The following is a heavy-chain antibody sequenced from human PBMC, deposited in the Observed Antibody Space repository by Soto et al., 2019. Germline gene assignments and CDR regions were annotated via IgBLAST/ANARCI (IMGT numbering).Heavy chain of an antibody. CDR2: ITSSGSNT. Sequence: QVQLVESGGGLVKPGGSLRLSCAASGFTFSGYNMSWIRQAPGKGLEWVSYITSSGSNTFDAESVKGRFTISRDNTMNLLYLQMNSLSAEDTAVYYCARRGTISSAHPFENWGKGTVVTVSS. V-gene: IGHV3-11*01. D-gene: IGHD1-1*01. CDR1: GFTFSGYN. J-gene: IGHJ4*02. CDR3: ARRGTISSAHPFEN.